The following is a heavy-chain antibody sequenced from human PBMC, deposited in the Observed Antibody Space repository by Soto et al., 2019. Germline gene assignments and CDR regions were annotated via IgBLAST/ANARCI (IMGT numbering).Heavy chain of an antibody. D-gene: IGHD2-15*01. CDR2: INSDGSST. CDR1: GFTFSSYW. V-gene: IGHV3-74*01. CDR3: ARAAWDCSGGSCYSWED. J-gene: IGHJ4*02. Sequence: EVQLVESGGGLVQPGGSLRLSCAASGFTFSSYWMHWVRQAPGKGLVWVSRINSDGSSTSYADSVKGRFTISRDNAKNTLYLQMNSLRAEDTAVYYCARAAWDCSGGSCYSWEDWGQGTLVTVSS.